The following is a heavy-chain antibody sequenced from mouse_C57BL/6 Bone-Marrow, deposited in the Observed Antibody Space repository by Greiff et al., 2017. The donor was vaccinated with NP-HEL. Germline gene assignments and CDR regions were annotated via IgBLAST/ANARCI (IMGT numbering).Heavy chain of an antibody. D-gene: IGHD1-1*01. V-gene: IGHV1-19*01. Sequence: EVQLQQSGPVLVKPGASVKMSCKASGYTFTDYYMNWVKQSHGKSLEWIGVINPYNGGTSYNQKFKGKATLTVDKSSSTAYMELNSLTSEDSAVYYCASSTVVATFDYYAMDYWGQGTSVTVSS. CDR2: INPYNGGT. J-gene: IGHJ4*01. CDR3: ASSTVVATFDYYAMDY. CDR1: GYTFTDYY.